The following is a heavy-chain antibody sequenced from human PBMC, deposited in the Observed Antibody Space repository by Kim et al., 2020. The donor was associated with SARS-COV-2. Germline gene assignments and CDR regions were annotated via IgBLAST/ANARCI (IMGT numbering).Heavy chain of an antibody. CDR1: GGTFSSYA. CDR3: ARDFADYYDSSGVYDC. Sequence: SVKVSCKASGGTFSSYAISWVRQAPGQGLEWMGGIIPIFGTANYAQKFQGRVTITADKSTSTAYMELSSLRSEDTAVYYCARDFADYYDSSGVYDCWGQGTLVTVSS. D-gene: IGHD3-22*01. V-gene: IGHV1-69*06. J-gene: IGHJ4*02. CDR2: IIPIFGTA.